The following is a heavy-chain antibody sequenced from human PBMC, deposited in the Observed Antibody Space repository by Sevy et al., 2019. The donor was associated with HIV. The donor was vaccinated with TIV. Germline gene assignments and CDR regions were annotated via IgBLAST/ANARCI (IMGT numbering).Heavy chain of an antibody. J-gene: IGHJ3*02. CDR1: GFTINTYA. CDR3: AKDLIVVVGEAFDI. V-gene: IGHV3-23*01. Sequence: GGSLRLCCAVSGFTINTYAMNWVRQAPGKGLEWVSAISGRGSDTYYADSVKGRFTISRDNSKNTLYLQMNRLRAEDTAVYYCAKDLIVVVGEAFDIWGQGTMVTVSS. D-gene: IGHD3-22*01. CDR2: ISGRGSDT.